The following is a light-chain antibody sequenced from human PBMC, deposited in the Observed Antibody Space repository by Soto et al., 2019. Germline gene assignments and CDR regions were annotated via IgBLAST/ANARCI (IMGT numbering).Light chain of an antibody. Sequence: QSVLTQPPSASATPGQRVTISCSGSSSNIGTNYVYWYQHLPGTAPKLLIYRNDQRPSGVPDRFSGSKSGTSASLAISGLQSEDEADYYCATWDDSLNAVLFGGGTKLTVL. CDR3: ATWDDSLNAVL. CDR1: SSNIGTNY. CDR2: RND. V-gene: IGLV1-47*01. J-gene: IGLJ2*01.